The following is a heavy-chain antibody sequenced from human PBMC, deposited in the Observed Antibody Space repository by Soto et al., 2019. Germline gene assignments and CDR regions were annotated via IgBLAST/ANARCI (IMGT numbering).Heavy chain of an antibody. V-gene: IGHV3-23*01. CDR3: ASPGEVDIVGTTPLEVGGV. CDR2: ISGSGGST. D-gene: IGHD5-12*01. J-gene: IGHJ6*04. CDR1: GFTFSSYA. Sequence: EVQLLESGGGLVQPGGSLRLSCAASGFTFSSYAMSWVRQAPGKGLEWVSAISGSGGSTYYADSVKGRFTISRDNSKNTLLLEMNSLRGGDTAVYYCASPGEVDIVGTTPLEVGGVWGKGTTVTVSS.